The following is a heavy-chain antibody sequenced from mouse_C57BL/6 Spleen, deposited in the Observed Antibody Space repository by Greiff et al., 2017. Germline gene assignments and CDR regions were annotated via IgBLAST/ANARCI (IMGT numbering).Heavy chain of an antibody. CDR3: ARDGRDYAMDY. D-gene: IGHD1-1*01. CDR1: GYTFTSYW. CDR2: INPSSGYT. Sequence: VQVVASGAELAKPGASVKLSCKASGYTFTSYWIHWVKQRPGQGLEWIGYINPSSGYTKYNQKFKDKATLAADKSSSTAYMQLSSLTYEDSAVYYCARDGRDYAMDYWGQGTSVTVSS. V-gene: IGHV1-7*01. J-gene: IGHJ4*01.